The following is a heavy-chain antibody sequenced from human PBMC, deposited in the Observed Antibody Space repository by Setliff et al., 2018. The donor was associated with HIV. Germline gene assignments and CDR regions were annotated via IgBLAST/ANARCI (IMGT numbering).Heavy chain of an antibody. CDR1: RFSFTTSW. Sequence: PGGSLRLSCAASRFSFTTSWMTWVRQAPGKGLEWIGEINHSGSTNCNPSLKSRVTISVDTSKNQFSLNLSSVTAADTAVYFCARGWELPFYFYYYYMDVWGKGTTVTVSS. J-gene: IGHJ6*03. CDR2: INHSGST. V-gene: IGHV4-34*01. D-gene: IGHD1-26*01. CDR3: ARGWELPFYFYYYYMDV.